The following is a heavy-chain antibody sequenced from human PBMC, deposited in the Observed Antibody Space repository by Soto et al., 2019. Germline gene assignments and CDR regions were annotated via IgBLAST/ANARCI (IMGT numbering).Heavy chain of an antibody. CDR3: ARPESKGGPPPLDD. Sequence: XETLSLTCTVSGGSISNYYWTWIRQPPGKGLDWIGHNYYSGSTNYNPSLKSRVTISLDTSKIQFSLKLRSVTAADTAVYYCARPESKGGPPPLDDWGQGILVTVSS. CDR1: GGSISNYY. V-gene: IGHV4-59*01. J-gene: IGHJ4*02. CDR2: NYYSGST.